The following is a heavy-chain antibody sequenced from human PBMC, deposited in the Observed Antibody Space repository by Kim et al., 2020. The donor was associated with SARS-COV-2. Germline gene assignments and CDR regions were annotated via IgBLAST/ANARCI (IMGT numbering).Heavy chain of an antibody. CDR1: GCSISSYY. CDR3: ARERLSSGWYTPSYDAFDN. Sequence: SETLSLTCTVSGCSISSYYWSWIRQPPGKGLEWIGYIYYSGSTNYNPSLKSRVTISVDTSKNQFSLKLSSVTAADTAVYYCARERLSSGWYTPSYDAFDNWGQGTMVTVPS. J-gene: IGHJ3*02. V-gene: IGHV4-59*01. D-gene: IGHD6-19*01. CDR2: IYYSGST.